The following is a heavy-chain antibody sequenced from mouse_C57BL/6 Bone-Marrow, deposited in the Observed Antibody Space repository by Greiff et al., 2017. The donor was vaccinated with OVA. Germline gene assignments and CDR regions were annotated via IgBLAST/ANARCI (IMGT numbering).Heavy chain of an antibody. CDR1: GYSITSGYY. J-gene: IGHJ2*01. V-gene: IGHV3-6*01. Sequence: EVQLKESGPGLVKPSQSLSLTCSVTGYSITSGYYWNWIRQFPGNKLEWMGYISYDGSNNYNPSLKNRISITRDTSKNQFFLKLNSVTTEDTATYYCARARITTVVADYWGQGTTLTVSS. CDR2: ISYDGSN. CDR3: ARARITTVVADY. D-gene: IGHD1-1*01.